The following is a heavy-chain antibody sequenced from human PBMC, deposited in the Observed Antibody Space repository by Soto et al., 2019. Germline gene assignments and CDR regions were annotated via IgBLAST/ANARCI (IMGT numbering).Heavy chain of an antibody. CDR3: AREGGSGNYRYSAMDG. Sequence: QVQLVQSGAEVKKPGSSVKVSCKASGGTFSSYAISWVRQAPGQGLEWMGGIIPLFGTANYAQKSQGRVTITADEATSTTYRELSSWRSKDTAVYYCAREGGSGNYRYSAMDGWGKGTTVTVSS. V-gene: IGHV1-69*12. D-gene: IGHD3-10*01. CDR1: GGTFSSYA. CDR2: IIPLFGTA. J-gene: IGHJ6*04.